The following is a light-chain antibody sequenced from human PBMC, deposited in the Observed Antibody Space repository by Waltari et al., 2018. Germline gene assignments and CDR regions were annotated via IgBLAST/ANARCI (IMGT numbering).Light chain of an antibody. CDR2: DAS. J-gene: IGKJ1*01. V-gene: IGKV3-20*01. CDR3: QHYVRLPVT. Sequence: EIVLTQSPGTLSLSPGERATLSCGASQSVGRSLAWYQQKPGRAPRLLLYDASSGATGIPDRFSGSGFGTDFSLTISRLEPEDFAVYYCQHYVRLPVTFGQGTKVEIK. CDR1: QSVGRS.